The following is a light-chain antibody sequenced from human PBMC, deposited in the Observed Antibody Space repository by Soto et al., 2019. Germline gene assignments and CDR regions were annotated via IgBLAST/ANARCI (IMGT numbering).Light chain of an antibody. CDR1: QSAGSY. CDR3: QQRSNWPTIT. J-gene: IGKJ5*01. CDR2: DAS. V-gene: IGKV3-11*01. Sequence: EIVWTQSPATLSLSPGERATLSCRASQSAGSYLAWYQQKPGQAPRLLIYDASNRATGIPARFSGSGSGTDFTLTISSLEPEDFAVYYCQQRSNWPTITFGQGTRLEIK.